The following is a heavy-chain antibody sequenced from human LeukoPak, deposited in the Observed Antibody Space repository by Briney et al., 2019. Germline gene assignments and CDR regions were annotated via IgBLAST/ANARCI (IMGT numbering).Heavy chain of an antibody. CDR3: ARDGGGTSADHYFDY. CDR1: RFTFTSYA. V-gene: IGHV3-30*04. D-gene: IGHD2-2*01. Sequence: TGRSLRLACAASRFTFTSYAMHWVRQAPGKGLEWVAVLSYDGRDKHYADSVKGRFTISRDNSKSTLYLQMNSLRAEDTAVYYCARDGGGTSADHYFDYWGQGTLVTVSS. J-gene: IGHJ4*02. CDR2: LSYDGRDK.